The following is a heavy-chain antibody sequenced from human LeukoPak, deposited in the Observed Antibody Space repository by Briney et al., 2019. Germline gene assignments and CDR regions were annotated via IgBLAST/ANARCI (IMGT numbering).Heavy chain of an antibody. D-gene: IGHD3-22*01. V-gene: IGHV3-23*01. CDR3: AKPPRDYYYDSSGYQPNDY. CDR1: GFTFSSYA. CDR2: ISGSGGST. J-gene: IGHJ4*02. Sequence: GGSLRLSCAASGFTFSSYAMSWVRQAPGKGLEWVSAISGSGGSTYYADSVKGRFPISRDNSKNTLYLQMNSLRAEDTAVYYCAKPPRDYYYDSSGYQPNDYWGQGTLVTVSS.